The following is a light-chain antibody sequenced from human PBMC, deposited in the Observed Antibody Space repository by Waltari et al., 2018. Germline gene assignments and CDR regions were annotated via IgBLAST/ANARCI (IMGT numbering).Light chain of an antibody. CDR1: TGPATSGHS. CDR2: DTS. CDR3: MLFYNNGCV. Sequence: QPVVTQEPSRTVSPGGTVPLTRDSRTGPATSGHSPYWFQQTPGHAPRTLIYDTSKRHSWTPARFSGSLLGDKAALTLTGAQPEDEADYYCMLFYNNGCVFGGGTRLAVL. V-gene: IGLV7-46*01. J-gene: IGLJ3*02.